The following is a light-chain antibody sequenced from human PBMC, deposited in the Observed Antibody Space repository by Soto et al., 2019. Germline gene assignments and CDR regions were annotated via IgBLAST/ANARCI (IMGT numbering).Light chain of an antibody. CDR3: NSYGGRNNYV. J-gene: IGLJ1*01. V-gene: IGLV2-8*01. Sequence: QSVLAQPPSASRSPGQSVTLSCPGTSSDVGNYDYVSWYQQHPGKAPKLIIYEVSYRPSGVPDRFSGSKSGNTASLTVSGLQAEDEADYYCNSYGGRNNYVFGTGTKVTVL. CDR2: EVS. CDR1: SSDVGNYDY.